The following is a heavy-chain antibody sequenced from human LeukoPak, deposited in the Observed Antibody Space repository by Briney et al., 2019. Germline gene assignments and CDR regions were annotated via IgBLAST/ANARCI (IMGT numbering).Heavy chain of an antibody. CDR3: ASALPADHFDY. CDR1: GFTFSSYW. Sequence: PGGSLRLSCAASGFTFSSYWMSWVRQVPGKGLDWVANIKQYGSEKYYVDSVKGRFTISRDNAKNSLYLQMNSLRAEDTAVYYCASALPADHFDYWGQGTLVTVSS. CDR2: IKQYGSEK. J-gene: IGHJ4*02. V-gene: IGHV3-7*01.